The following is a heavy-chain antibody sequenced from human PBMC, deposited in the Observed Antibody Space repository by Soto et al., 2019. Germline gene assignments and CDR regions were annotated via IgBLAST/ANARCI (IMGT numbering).Heavy chain of an antibody. J-gene: IGHJ1*01. CDR2: ISGSGDST. D-gene: IGHD6-19*01. V-gene: IGHV3-23*01. CDR1: GFTFSSYA. Sequence: GGSLRLSCEASGFTFSSYAMSWVRQAPGKGLEWVSGISGSGDSTYYADSVKGRFTISRDNSKNTLYLQMNSLRAEDTAVYYCAKGVPGIAVAGTGYFQHWGQGTPVTLSS. CDR3: AKGVPGIAVAGTGYFQH.